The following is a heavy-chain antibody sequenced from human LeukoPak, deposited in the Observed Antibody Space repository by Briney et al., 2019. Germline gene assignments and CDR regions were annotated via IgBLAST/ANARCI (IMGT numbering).Heavy chain of an antibody. J-gene: IGHJ4*02. CDR1: GGSFSGYY. V-gene: IGHV4-39*01. CDR2: IYYSGST. D-gene: IGHD3-3*01. Sequence: SETLSLTCTVYGGSFSGYYWSWIRQPPGKGLEWIGSIYYSGSTYYNPSLKSRVTISVDTSKNQFSLKLSSVTAADTAVYYCARPDYDFWSGYYTGFDYWGQGTLVTVSS. CDR3: ARPDYDFWSGYYTGFDY.